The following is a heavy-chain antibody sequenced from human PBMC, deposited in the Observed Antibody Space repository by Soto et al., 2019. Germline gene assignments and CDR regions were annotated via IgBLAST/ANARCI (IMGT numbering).Heavy chain of an antibody. Sequence: QLQLQESGPGLVKPSETLSLTCTVSGGSISSSSYYWGWIRQPPGKGLEWIGSIYYSRSTYYNPSLKSRVTISVDTSKSQCCLKLSFVTAADTAVYYCARQYLRVGWELLDWGQGTLVTVSS. CDR3: ARQYLRVGWELLD. CDR2: IYYSRST. CDR1: GGSISSSSYY. J-gene: IGHJ4*02. D-gene: IGHD1-26*01. V-gene: IGHV4-39*01.